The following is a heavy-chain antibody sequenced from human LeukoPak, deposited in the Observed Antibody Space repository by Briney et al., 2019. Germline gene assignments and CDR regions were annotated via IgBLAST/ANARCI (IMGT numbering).Heavy chain of an antibody. Sequence: PSETLSLTCAVYGGSFSGYYWSWIRQPPGKGLEWIGEINHSGSTYYNPSLKSRVTISLDMSKNQFSLKVNSVTAADTAMYYCATTPLPTVTAYNWFDPWGQGTLVTVSS. V-gene: IGHV4-34*01. CDR3: ATTPLPTVTAYNWFDP. J-gene: IGHJ5*02. CDR2: INHSGST. CDR1: GGSFSGYY. D-gene: IGHD4-11*01.